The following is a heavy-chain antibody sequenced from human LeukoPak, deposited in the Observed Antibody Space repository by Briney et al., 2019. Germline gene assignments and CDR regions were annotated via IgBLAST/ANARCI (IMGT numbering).Heavy chain of an antibody. Sequence: GGSLRLSCAASGFTVSSNYMSWVRQAPGKGLEWVSVIYSGGSTYYADSVKGRFTISRDNSKNTLYLQMNSLRAEDTAVYYCATYSSGWRSLYYYYYMDVWGKGTTVTISS. V-gene: IGHV3-66*01. J-gene: IGHJ6*03. CDR2: IYSGGST. D-gene: IGHD6-19*01. CDR1: GFTVSSNY. CDR3: ATYSSGWRSLYYYYYMDV.